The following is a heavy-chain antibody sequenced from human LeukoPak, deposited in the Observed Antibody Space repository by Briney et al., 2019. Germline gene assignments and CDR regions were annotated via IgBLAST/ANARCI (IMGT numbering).Heavy chain of an antibody. CDR3: ARDRGYCTNGVCPFDY. V-gene: IGHV1-18*01. CDR1: GYTFTSYG. CDR2: ISAYNGNT. D-gene: IGHD2-8*01. Sequence: GASVKVSCKASGYTFTSYGISWVRQAPGQGLEWMGWISAYNGNTNYAQKLQGRVTMTTDTSTSTAYMELRSLRSDDTAVYYCARDRGYCTNGVCPFDYWGKGTTVTISS. J-gene: IGHJ4*03.